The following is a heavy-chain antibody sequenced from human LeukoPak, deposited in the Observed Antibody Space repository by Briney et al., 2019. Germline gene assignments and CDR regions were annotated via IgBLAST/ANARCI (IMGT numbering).Heavy chain of an antibody. CDR3: ASSDFWSGYYIPYYYYYGMDV. CDR1: GYTFTSYD. Sequence: ASVKVSCKASGYTFTSYDINWVRQATGQGLEWMGWMNPNSGNTGYAQKFQGRVTMTRNTSISTAYMELSSLRSEDTAVYYCASSDFWSGYYIPYYYYYGMDVWGQGTTVTVSS. V-gene: IGHV1-8*01. J-gene: IGHJ6*02. D-gene: IGHD3-3*01. CDR2: MNPNSGNT.